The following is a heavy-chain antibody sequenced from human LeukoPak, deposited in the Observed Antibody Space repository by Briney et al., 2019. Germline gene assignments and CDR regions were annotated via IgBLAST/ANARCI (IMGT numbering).Heavy chain of an antibody. CDR2: IWYDGSNK. CDR3: ARDGALYSSSWYIFDYYYYGMDV. D-gene: IGHD6-13*01. J-gene: IGHJ6*02. V-gene: IGHV3-33*08. Sequence: TGGSLRLSCAASGFTFSSYGMHWVRQAPGKGLEWVAVIWYDGSNKYYADSVKGRFTISRDNSKNTLYLQMNSLRAEDTAVYYCARDGALYSSSWYIFDYYYYGMDVWGQGTTVTVSS. CDR1: GFTFSSYG.